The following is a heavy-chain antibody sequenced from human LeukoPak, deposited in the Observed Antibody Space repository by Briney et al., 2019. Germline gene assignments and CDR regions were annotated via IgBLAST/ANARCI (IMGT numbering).Heavy chain of an antibody. V-gene: IGHV3-48*01. CDR1: GFAFSSYT. D-gene: IGHD6-25*01. J-gene: IGHJ6*03. CDR3: ARFAAGGSYYYYMDV. CDR2: IGTSSTTI. Sequence: GGSLRLSCAASGFAFSSYTMNWVRQPPGKGLEWVSNIGTSSTTIYYADSVKGRFTISRDNAKNSLYLQMNSLRADDTAVYYCARFAAGGSYYYYMDVWGKGTTVTVSS.